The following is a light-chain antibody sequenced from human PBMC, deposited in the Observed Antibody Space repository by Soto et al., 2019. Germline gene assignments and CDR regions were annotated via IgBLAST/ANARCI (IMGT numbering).Light chain of an antibody. Sequence: EILLTQSPDTLSVYPGERSTLXXRASQTVGSKLARYQQKPGQAPRXVIYGASNRASETPARFSGSGAVTEFALTISSLQSEDFAVYYCQQYNNWPITFGQGTRLEIK. V-gene: IGKV3-15*01. CDR3: QQYNNWPIT. J-gene: IGKJ5*01. CDR1: QTVGSK. CDR2: GAS.